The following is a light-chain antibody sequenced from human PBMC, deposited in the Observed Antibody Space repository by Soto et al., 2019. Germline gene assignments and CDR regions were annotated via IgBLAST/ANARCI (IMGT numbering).Light chain of an antibody. CDR2: GDT. V-gene: IGLV1-40*01. J-gene: IGLJ1*01. Sequence: QSVLTQPSSVSGAPGQTVTISCTGGSSNIGAGYEVHWYQHLPGTAPKLLIYGDTNRPSGVPDRFSGSTSGSSASLTITGLLAEDEADYYCQSFHNARRGFYVFGSGTKVTLL. CDR1: SSNIGAGYE. CDR3: QSFHNARRGFYV.